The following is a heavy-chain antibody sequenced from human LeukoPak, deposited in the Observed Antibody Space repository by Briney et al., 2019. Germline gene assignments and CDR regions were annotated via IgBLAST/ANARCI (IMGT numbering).Heavy chain of an antibody. CDR2: INPNSGVT. Sequence: ASVKVSCKASGYAFTGYYMHWVRQAPGQGLECMGWINPNSGVTNYAQKFQGRVTMTRDTSISTAYMELSRLRSDDTAVFYCAREITTRDYGGSVGFDYWGQGTLVTVSS. J-gene: IGHJ4*02. CDR1: GYAFTGYY. D-gene: IGHD4-23*01. CDR3: AREITTRDYGGSVGFDY. V-gene: IGHV1-2*02.